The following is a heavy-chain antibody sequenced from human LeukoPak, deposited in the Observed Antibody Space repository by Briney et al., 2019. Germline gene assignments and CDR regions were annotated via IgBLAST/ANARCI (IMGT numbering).Heavy chain of an antibody. J-gene: IGHJ1*01. CDR3: AKDQVTTVQH. CDR2: IRYDGSNK. D-gene: IGHD4-11*01. CDR1: GFTFSSYG. Sequence: GGSLRLSCAASGFTFSSYGMHWVRQAPGKGLEWVAFIRYDGSNKYYADSVKGRFTIPRDNSKNTLYLQMNSLRAEDTAVYYCAKDQVTTVQHWGQGTLVTVSS. V-gene: IGHV3-30*02.